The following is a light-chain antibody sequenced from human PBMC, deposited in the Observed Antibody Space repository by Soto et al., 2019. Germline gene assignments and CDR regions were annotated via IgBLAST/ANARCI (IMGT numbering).Light chain of an antibody. Sequence: EIVLTQSPGTLSLSPEERATLSCRASQFVTSTYLAWYQQKPGQAPRLLIFGASSRATGIPDRFSGSGSGTDFTLTISRLEPEDFAVYYCQHYGSSSWTFGQGTKVEI. J-gene: IGKJ1*01. CDR1: QFVTSTY. CDR2: GAS. CDR3: QHYGSSSWT. V-gene: IGKV3-20*01.